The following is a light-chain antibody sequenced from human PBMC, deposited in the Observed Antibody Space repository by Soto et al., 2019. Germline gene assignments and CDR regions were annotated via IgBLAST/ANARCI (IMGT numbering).Light chain of an antibody. J-gene: IGKJ2*01. Sequence: DIQMTQSPSSLSASAGDRVTITCRSSQSISSYLNWYQQKPGKAPKLLIYAASSLQSGVPSRFSGSGSGTDFTLTISSLQPEDFATYYCQQSYSTPPRTFGQGTKLEIK. CDR3: QQSYSTPPRT. CDR2: AAS. CDR1: QSISSY. V-gene: IGKV1-39*01.